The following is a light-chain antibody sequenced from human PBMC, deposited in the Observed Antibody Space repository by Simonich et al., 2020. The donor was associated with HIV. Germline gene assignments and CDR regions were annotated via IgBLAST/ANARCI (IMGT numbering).Light chain of an antibody. CDR1: QGIASY. V-gene: IGKV1-9*01. Sequence: DIQLTQSPSFLSASVGDRVTITCRASQGIASYLAWYQQKPGKAPKLLIYRASTLQSGVPSRFSGSGSGTEFTLTVSSLQPDDFATYYCQQYNTFPLTFGQGTRLEIK. J-gene: IGKJ5*01. CDR3: QQYNTFPLT. CDR2: RAS.